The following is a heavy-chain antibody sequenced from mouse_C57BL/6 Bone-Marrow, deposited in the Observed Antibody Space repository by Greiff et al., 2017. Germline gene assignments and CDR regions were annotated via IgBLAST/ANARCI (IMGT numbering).Heavy chain of an antibody. V-gene: IGHV1-55*01. CDR2: IYPGSGST. Sequence: QVQLQQPGAELVKPGASVKMSCKASGYTFTSYWITWVKQRPGQGLEWIGDIYPGSGSTNYNEKFKSKATLTVDTSSSTAYMQLRSLTSEDSAVYYCARLTITTVVEDYWGQGTTLTVSS. CDR3: ARLTITTVVEDY. CDR1: GYTFTSYW. D-gene: IGHD1-1*01. J-gene: IGHJ2*01.